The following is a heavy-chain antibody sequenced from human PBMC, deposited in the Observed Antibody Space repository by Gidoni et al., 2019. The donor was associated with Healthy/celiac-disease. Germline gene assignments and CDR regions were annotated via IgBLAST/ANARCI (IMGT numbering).Heavy chain of an antibody. V-gene: IGHV4-61*02. Sequence: QVQLQESGPGLVKPSQTLSLTCTVSGGSISSGSYYWSWIRQPAGKGLEWIGRIYTSGSTNYNPSLKSRVTISVDTSKNQFSLKLSSVTAADTAVYYCARVRFRGYYEDYWGQGTLVTVSS. D-gene: IGHD3-22*01. J-gene: IGHJ4*02. CDR1: GGSISSGSYY. CDR3: ARVRFRGYYEDY. CDR2: IYTSGST.